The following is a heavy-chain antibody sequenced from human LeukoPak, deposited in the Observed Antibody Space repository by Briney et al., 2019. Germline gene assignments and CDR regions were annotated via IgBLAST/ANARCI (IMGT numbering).Heavy chain of an antibody. V-gene: IGHV4-34*01. D-gene: IGHD3-22*01. Sequence: SETLSLTCAVYGGSFSGYYWSWIRQPPGKGLEWIGEINHSGSTNYNPSLKSRVTISVDTSKNQFSLKLGSVTAADTAVYYCARERDYYDSSGPAPRLDVWGQGTLVTVSS. CDR2: INHSGST. J-gene: IGHJ5*02. CDR1: GGSFSGYY. CDR3: ARERDYYDSSGPAPRLDV.